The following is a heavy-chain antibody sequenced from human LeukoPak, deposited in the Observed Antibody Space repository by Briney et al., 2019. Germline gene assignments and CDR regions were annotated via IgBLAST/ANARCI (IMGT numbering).Heavy chain of an antibody. Sequence: GGSLRLSCAASGFTFSSYGMSWVRQAPGKGLEWVSAIGGRDGSTYYADSVKGRFTISRDNSKNTLYVQMNSLRAEDTAAYYCAKGHYYGSGSLDYWGQGTLVTVSS. CDR1: GFTFSSYG. J-gene: IGHJ4*02. V-gene: IGHV3-23*01. D-gene: IGHD3-10*01. CDR2: IGGRDGST. CDR3: AKGHYYGSGSLDY.